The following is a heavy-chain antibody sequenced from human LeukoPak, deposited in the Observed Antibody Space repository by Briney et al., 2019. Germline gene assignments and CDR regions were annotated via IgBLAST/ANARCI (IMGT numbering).Heavy chain of an antibody. V-gene: IGHV1-2*02. Sequence: ASVKISCKASGYTFTGYYMHWVRQAPGQGLEWMGWINPNSGGTNYAQKFQGRVTMTRDTSISTAYMELSRLRSDDTAVYYCARDRPGYSSGWYSDYWGQGTLVTVSS. CDR1: GYTFTGYY. CDR3: ARDRPGYSSGWYSDY. CDR2: INPNSGGT. D-gene: IGHD6-19*01. J-gene: IGHJ4*02.